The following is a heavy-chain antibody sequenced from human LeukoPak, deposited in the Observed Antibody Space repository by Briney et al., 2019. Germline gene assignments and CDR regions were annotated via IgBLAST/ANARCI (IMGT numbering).Heavy chain of an antibody. CDR2: IRGDGYDT. J-gene: IGHJ4*02. CDR1: GFSFSDFW. V-gene: IGHV3-74*01. CDR3: SQMGDYDIFTGYYIDY. Sequence: GGSLRLSCRASGFSFSDFWMHWVRRAPGKGLVWVSRIRGDGYDTNYADSVKGRFTISRDNAQNTLSLQMNSLRAEDTAVYYCSQMGDYDIFTGYYIDYWGQGTLVTVSS. D-gene: IGHD3-9*01.